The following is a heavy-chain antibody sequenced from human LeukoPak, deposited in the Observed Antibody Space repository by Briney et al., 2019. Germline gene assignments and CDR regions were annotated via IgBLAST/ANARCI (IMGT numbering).Heavy chain of an antibody. V-gene: IGHV3-48*03. CDR1: GFTFSSYE. Sequence: GGSLRLSCAASGFTFSSYEMNWVRQAPGKGLEWVSYISSSGSTIYYADSVKGRFTISRDNSKNTLYLQMYSLRAEDTAVYYCARDQRYCTTTSCSFDYWGQGTLVTVSS. CDR2: ISSSGSTI. CDR3: ARDQRYCTTTSCSFDY. D-gene: IGHD2-2*01. J-gene: IGHJ4*02.